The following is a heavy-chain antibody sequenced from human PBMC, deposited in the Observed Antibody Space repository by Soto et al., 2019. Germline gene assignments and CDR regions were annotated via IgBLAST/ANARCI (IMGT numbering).Heavy chain of an antibody. D-gene: IGHD1-1*01. V-gene: IGHV3-21*01. CDR2: MDTSTTYK. CDR1: GFSLSSFT. Sequence: EVQLVESGGGLVKPGGSLRLSCAASGFSLSSFTMNWVRQAPGKGLEWVSSMDTSTTYKFYADSVTGRFTISRDNAKKSVYLQMNSLRAEDTAVYYCARETGSDRWNDGLMDVWGQGTTVTVSS. J-gene: IGHJ6*02. CDR3: ARETGSDRWNDGLMDV.